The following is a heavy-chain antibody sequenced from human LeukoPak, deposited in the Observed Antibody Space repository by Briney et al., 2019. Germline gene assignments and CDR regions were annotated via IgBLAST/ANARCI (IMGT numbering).Heavy chain of an antibody. D-gene: IGHD3-10*01. V-gene: IGHV1-8*01. CDR2: MNPNSGNT. Sequence: ASVKVSCKASGYTFTSYDINWMRQATGQGLEWMGWMNPNSGNTGYAQKFQGRVTMTRNTSISTAYMELSSLRSEDTAVYYCARRGATVRGVIYQYFQHWGQGTLVTVSS. CDR3: ARRGATVRGVIYQYFQH. J-gene: IGHJ1*01. CDR1: GYTFTSYD.